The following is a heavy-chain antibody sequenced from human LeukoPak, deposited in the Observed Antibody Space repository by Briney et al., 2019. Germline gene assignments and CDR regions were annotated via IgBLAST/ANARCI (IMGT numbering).Heavy chain of an antibody. V-gene: IGHV4-39*01. J-gene: IGHJ5*02. D-gene: IGHD2-2*02. CDR3: ARHGMRFVVPAAIGGDWFDP. Sequence: SQTLSLTCTVSGGSISSGGYYWGWIRQPPGKGLEWIGSIYYSGSTHFNPSLKSRVTISVDTSKNQFSLKLSSVTAADTAVYYCARHGMRFVVPAAIGGDWFDPWGQGTLVTVSS. CDR1: GGSISSGGYY. CDR2: IYYSGST.